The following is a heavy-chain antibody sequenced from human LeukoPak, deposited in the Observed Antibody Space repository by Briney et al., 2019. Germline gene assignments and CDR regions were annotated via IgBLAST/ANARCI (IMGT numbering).Heavy chain of an antibody. V-gene: IGHV3-48*03. J-gene: IGHJ5*02. D-gene: IGHD3-10*01. CDR3: AKDGMDLKGEVLLWFGELFQKYGNWFDP. CDR1: GFTFSSYE. CDR2: ISSSGSTI. Sequence: RAGGSLRLSCAASGFTFSSYEMNWVRQAPGKGLEWVSYISSSGSTIYYADSVKGRFTISRDNSKNTLYLQMNSLRAEDTAVYYCAKDGMDLKGEVLLWFGELFQKYGNWFDPWGQGTLVTVSS.